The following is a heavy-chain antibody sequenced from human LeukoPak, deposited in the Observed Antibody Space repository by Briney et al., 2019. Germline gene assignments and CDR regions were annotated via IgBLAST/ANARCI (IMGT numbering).Heavy chain of an antibody. CDR2: IYYTGKT. J-gene: IGHJ4*02. CDR1: GGSINNYY. D-gene: IGHD2-15*01. CDR3: ARWDCSSGTCYYLDY. Sequence: SETLSLTCSVYGGSINNYYWGWIRRPPGRGLEYIGHIYYTGKTDYNPSFKSRVTMSVDTSKNQLSLKLHFLTAADTAVYYRARWDCSSGTCYYLDYWGQGTLVIVSS. V-gene: IGHV4-59*01.